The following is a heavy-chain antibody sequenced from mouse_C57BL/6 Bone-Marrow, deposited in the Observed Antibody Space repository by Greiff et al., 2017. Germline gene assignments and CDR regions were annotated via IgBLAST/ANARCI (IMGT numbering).Heavy chain of an antibody. V-gene: IGHV5-6*02. D-gene: IGHD5-1-1*01. J-gene: IGHJ2*01. Sequence: EVMLVESGGDLVKPGGSLKLSCAASGFTFSSYGMSWVRQTPDKRLEWVATISSGGSYTYYPDSVKGRFTISRDKAKNTLYLQMSSLKSEDTAMYYCARHTLYYFDYWGQGTTLTVSS. CDR2: ISSGGSYT. CDR1: GFTFSSYG. CDR3: ARHTLYYFDY.